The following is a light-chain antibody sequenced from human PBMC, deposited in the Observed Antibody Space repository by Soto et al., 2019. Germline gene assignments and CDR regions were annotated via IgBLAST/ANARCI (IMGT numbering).Light chain of an antibody. CDR2: DVS. Sequence: QSVLTQPRSVSGSPGQTVTVSCTGTSSDVGAYNYVSWYRPHPGNAPKFLIYDVSRRPSGVPDRFSASKSGNTASLTISGLQAEDEADYYCSSYAGSYTWVFGGGTKLTVL. V-gene: IGLV2-11*01. J-gene: IGLJ3*02. CDR1: SSDVGAYNY. CDR3: SSYAGSYTWV.